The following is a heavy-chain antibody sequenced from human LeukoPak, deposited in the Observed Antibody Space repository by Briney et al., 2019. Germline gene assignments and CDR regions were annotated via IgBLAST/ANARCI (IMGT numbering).Heavy chain of an antibody. CDR2: ISKSSSE. J-gene: IGHJ4*02. CDR3: ARDVDYAFTD. V-gene: IGHV3-21*05. D-gene: IGHD4-17*01. CDR1: GFTFSSYS. Sequence: GGSLRLSCAASGFTFSSYSKNWVRQAPGKGLEWVSYISKSSSEYYADSVKGRFTISRDNAKNSLYLQMNSLRDEDTALYYCARDVDYAFTDWGQGTLVIVSS.